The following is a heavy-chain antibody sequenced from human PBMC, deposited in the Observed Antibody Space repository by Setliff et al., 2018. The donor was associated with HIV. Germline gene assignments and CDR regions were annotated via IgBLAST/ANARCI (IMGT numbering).Heavy chain of an antibody. D-gene: IGHD1-26*01. V-gene: IGHV4-59*01. CDR1: GAPLSSYY. CDR2: IFYSGTT. CDR3: ARNIEWEPYAFDI. J-gene: IGHJ3*02. Sequence: LSLTCTVSGAPLSSYYLNWIRQPPGKGLEWIGYIFYSGTTNYNPSLKSRVTMSVDASKNQFSLILSSVTAADTAVYYCARNIEWEPYAFDIWGQGTMVTVSS.